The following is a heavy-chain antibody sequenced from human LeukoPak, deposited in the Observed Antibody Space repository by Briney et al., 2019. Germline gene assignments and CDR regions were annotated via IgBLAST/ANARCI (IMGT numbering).Heavy chain of an antibody. CDR3: AKGLGGGPLMKFDY. Sequence: PGGSLRLSCAASGFSVGSNYMTWVRQAPGKGLEWVSLIYSGGSTYYADSVKGRFTISRDNSKNTLYLQMNSLRAEDTAVYYCAKGLGGGPLMKFDYWGQGTLVTVSS. CDR2: IYSGGST. V-gene: IGHV3-66*01. J-gene: IGHJ4*02. CDR1: GFSVGSNY. D-gene: IGHD3-16*01.